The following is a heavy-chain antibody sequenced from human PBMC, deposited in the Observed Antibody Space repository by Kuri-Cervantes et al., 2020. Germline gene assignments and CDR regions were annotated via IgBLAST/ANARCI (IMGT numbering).Heavy chain of an antibody. V-gene: IGHV3-33*06. Sequence: GESLKISCAVSGFTFSSYGMHWVRQAPGKGLEWVAVIWYDGWNKCYADSVKGRFTISRDNSKNTLYLQMNSLRAEDTAVYYCANYGDQRNYYYYYYMDVWGKGTTVTDSS. CDR3: ANYGDQRNYYYYYYMDV. D-gene: IGHD4-17*01. CDR1: GFTFSSYG. CDR2: IWYDGWNK. J-gene: IGHJ6*03.